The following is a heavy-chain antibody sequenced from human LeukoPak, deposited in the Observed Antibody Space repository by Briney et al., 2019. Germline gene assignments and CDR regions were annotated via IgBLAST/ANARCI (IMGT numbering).Heavy chain of an antibody. CDR1: GFTFSDYY. CDR3: AKDGVLVGATTA. D-gene: IGHD1-26*01. J-gene: IGHJ5*02. CDR2: ISSSGSTI. Sequence: PGGSLRLSCAASGFTFSDYYMSWIRQAPGKGLEWLSYISSSGSTIYYVDSVKGRFTISRDNAKNSLYLQMNSLRAEDTAVYYCAKDGVLVGATTAWGQGTLVTVSS. V-gene: IGHV3-11*04.